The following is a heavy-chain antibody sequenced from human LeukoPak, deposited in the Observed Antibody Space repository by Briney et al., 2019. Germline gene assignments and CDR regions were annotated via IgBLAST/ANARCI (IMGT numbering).Heavy chain of an antibody. J-gene: IGHJ4*02. CDR1: GDSVSSNSAA. V-gene: IGHV6-1*01. Sequence: SQTLSLTCAISGDSVSSNSAAWNSIRQSPSRGLEWLGRTYYRSKWYNDYAVSVKSRITINPDTSKNQFSLQLNSVTPEDTAVYYCARDRGSSSWYGLVFDYWGQGTLVTVSS. CDR2: TYYRSKWYN. D-gene: IGHD6-13*01. CDR3: ARDRGSSSWYGLVFDY.